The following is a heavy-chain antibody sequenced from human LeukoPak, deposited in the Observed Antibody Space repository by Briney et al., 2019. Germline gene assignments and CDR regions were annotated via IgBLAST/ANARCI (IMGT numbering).Heavy chain of an antibody. Sequence: PGGSLRLSCAASGFTFDDYAMHWVRQAPGKGLEWVSGISWNSGSIGYADSVKGRFTISRDNAKSSLYLQMNSLRAEDTALYYCAKADSSGYSFAFDIWGQGTMVTVSS. D-gene: IGHD3-22*01. CDR2: ISWNSGSI. J-gene: IGHJ3*02. V-gene: IGHV3-9*01. CDR3: AKADSSGYSFAFDI. CDR1: GFTFDDYA.